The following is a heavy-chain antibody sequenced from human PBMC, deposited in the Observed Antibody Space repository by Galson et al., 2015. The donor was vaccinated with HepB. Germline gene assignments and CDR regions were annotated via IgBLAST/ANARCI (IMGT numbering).Heavy chain of an antibody. CDR2: ISWNSGSI. Sequence: SLRLSCAASGFTFDDYAMHWVRQAPGKGLEWVSGISWNSGSIGYADSVKGRFTISRDNAKNSLYLQMNSLRAEDTALYYCAKESLRSGGRYMDVWGKGTTVTVSS. V-gene: IGHV3-9*01. J-gene: IGHJ6*03. CDR3: AKESLRSGGRYMDV. CDR1: GFTFDDYA. D-gene: IGHD3-10*01.